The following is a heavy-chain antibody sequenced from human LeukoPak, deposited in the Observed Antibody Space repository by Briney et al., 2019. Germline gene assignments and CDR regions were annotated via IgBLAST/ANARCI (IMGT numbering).Heavy chain of an antibody. Sequence: ASVKVSCKPSGYIFITYGICWVRQAPGQGLEWMGWISAYSGNTKYAQKFQGRLTMTTDTSTSTAYMDLRSLRSDDTAVNYCARYGDFAPRYFDLWGRGTLVTVSS. V-gene: IGHV1-18*01. J-gene: IGHJ2*01. D-gene: IGHD4-17*01. CDR2: ISAYSGNT. CDR3: ARYGDFAPRYFDL. CDR1: GYIFITYG.